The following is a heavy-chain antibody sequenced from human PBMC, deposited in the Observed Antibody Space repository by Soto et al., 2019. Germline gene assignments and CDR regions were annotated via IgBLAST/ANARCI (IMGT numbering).Heavy chain of an antibody. J-gene: IGHJ5*02. D-gene: IGHD3-10*01. V-gene: IGHV1-69*01. CDR1: GGSFSSYA. CDR3: ARVVRITMGLHWFAP. Sequence: QVQLVQSGAEVKKPGSSVKVSCKASGGSFSSYAISWVRQAPGQGLEWMGGIIPIFGTANYAQKFQGRVTITAAESTSRACMELSSLRSEDTAVYYCARVVRITMGLHWFAPWGQGTLVTVSS. CDR2: IIPIFGTA.